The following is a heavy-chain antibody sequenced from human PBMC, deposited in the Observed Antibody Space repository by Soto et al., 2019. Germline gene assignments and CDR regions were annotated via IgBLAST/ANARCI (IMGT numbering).Heavy chain of an antibody. J-gene: IGHJ6*02. CDR2: IYPGDSDT. D-gene: IGHD1-26*01. CDR3: ARQGVGATPTLYYYYGMDV. CDR1: GYSFTSYW. V-gene: IGHV5-51*01. Sequence: PGESLKISCKGSGYSFTSYWIGWVRQMPGKGLEWMGIIYPGDSDTRYSPSFQGQVTISADKSISTAYLQWSSLKASDTAMYYCARQGVGATPTLYYYYGMDVWGQGTTVTVSS.